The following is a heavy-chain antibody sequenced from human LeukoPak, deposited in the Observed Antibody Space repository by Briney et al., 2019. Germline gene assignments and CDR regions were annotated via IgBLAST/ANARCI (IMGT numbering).Heavy chain of an antibody. CDR2: IKQDGSEK. D-gene: IGHD1-26*01. J-gene: IGHJ4*02. CDR1: GFTFSSYW. Sequence: GGSLRLSCAASGFTFSSYWMNWVRQAPGKGLEWVANIKQDGSEKYYVDSVKGRFTISRDNAKNSLYLQLNSLRAEDTAVYYCARDSGSYYFDYWGQGTLVTVSS. CDR3: ARDSGSYYFDY. V-gene: IGHV3-7*01.